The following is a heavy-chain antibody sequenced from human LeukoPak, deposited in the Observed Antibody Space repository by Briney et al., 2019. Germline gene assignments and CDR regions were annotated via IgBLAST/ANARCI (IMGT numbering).Heavy chain of an antibody. CDR1: GFTFISYW. Sequence: PGGSLRLSCAASGFTFISYWMHWVRQAPGKGLVWVSRINGYGSSTDFADSVKGRFTISRDNAKNTLYLQMNSLRAEDTAVYYCARDAPGNTALDYWGQGTLVTVP. CDR2: INGYGSST. J-gene: IGHJ4*02. D-gene: IGHD5-18*01. CDR3: ARDAPGNTALDY. V-gene: IGHV3-74*01.